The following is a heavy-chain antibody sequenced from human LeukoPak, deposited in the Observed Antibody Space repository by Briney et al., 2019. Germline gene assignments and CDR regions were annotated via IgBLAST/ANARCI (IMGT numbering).Heavy chain of an antibody. J-gene: IGHJ4*02. V-gene: IGHV3-11*01. D-gene: IGHD2-15*01. CDR3: ARDDAGIVVVVAGGFDY. CDR1: GFTFSDYY. CDR2: ISSSGSTI. Sequence: GGSLRLSCAASGFTFSDYYMSWIRQAPGKGLERVSYISSSGSTIYYADSVKGRFTISRDNAKNSLYLQMNSLRAEDTAAYYCARDDAGIVVVVAGGFDYWGQGTLVTVSS.